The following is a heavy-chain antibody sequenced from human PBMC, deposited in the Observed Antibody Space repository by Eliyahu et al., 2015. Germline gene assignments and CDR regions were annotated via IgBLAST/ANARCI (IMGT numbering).Heavy chain of an antibody. CDR3: AREDYADSDEMETWYFDL. CDR2: ISAYNGNT. J-gene: IGHJ2*01. CDR1: GYTFXSXG. Sequence: QVQLVQSXAEVKKPGASVKVSCKASGYTFXSXGISWVRQAPGQGLEWMGWISAYNGNTNYAQKLQGRVTMTTDTSTSTAYMELRSLRSDDTAVYYCAREDYADSDEMETWYFDLWGRGTLVTVSS. V-gene: IGHV1-18*04. D-gene: IGHD4-17*01.